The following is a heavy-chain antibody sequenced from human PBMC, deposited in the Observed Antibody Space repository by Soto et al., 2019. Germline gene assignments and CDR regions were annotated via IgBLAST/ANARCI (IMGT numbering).Heavy chain of an antibody. CDR1: GFTFDDYA. CDR3: ASSSSSDLRPFYFDY. V-gene: IGHV3-9*01. J-gene: IGHJ4*02. CDR2: ISWNSGSI. Sequence: GGSLRLSCAASGFTFDDYAMHWVRQDPGKGLEWVSGISWNSGSIGYADSVKGRFTISRDNAKNSLYLQMNSLRAEDTALYYCASSSSSDLRPFYFDYWGQGTLVTVSS. D-gene: IGHD6-6*01.